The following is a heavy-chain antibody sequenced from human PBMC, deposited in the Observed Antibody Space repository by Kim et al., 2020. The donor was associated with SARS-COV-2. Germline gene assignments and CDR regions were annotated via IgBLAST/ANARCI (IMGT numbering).Heavy chain of an antibody. CDR3: ARPRGRITIFGVGNWFDP. D-gene: IGHD3-3*01. V-gene: IGHV4-39*01. J-gene: IGHJ5*02. CDR1: GGSISSSSYY. CDR2: IYYSGST. Sequence: SETLSLTCTVSGGSISSSSYYWGWIRQPPGKGLEWIGSIYYSGSTYYNPSLKSRVTISVDTSKNQFSLKLSSVTAADTAVYYCARPRGRITIFGVGNWFDPWGQGTLVTVSS.